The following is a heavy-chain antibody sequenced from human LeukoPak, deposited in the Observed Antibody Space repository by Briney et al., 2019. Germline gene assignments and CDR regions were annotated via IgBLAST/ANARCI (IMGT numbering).Heavy chain of an antibody. J-gene: IGHJ4*02. D-gene: IGHD6-19*01. Sequence: PSETLSLTCSVSGGSVNPYYWSWIRQSAGKGLEWIGRISITEGTNYNPSLKSRVSMSVDASKNQVSLKLGSVTAADTAVYYCARLRRDINDWYADDCWGQGTLVTVSS. CDR2: ISITEGT. V-gene: IGHV4-4*07. CDR1: GGSVNPYY. CDR3: ARLRRDINDWYADDC.